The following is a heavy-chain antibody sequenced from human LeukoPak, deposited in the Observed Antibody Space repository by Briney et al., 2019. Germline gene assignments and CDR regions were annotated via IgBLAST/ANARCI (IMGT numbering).Heavy chain of an antibody. CDR2: IKGDESAR. CDR1: GFTFSSYW. CDR3: ARDVVRSLDY. J-gene: IGHJ4*02. V-gene: IGHV3-7*01. Sequence: PGGSLRLSCAASGFTFSSYWMAWIRQAPGKGLEWVANIKGDESARHQADSVKGRFTISRDNTRNSLYLQMTNLRGDDTAVYYCARDVVRSLDYWGQGTLVTVSS. D-gene: IGHD1-14*01.